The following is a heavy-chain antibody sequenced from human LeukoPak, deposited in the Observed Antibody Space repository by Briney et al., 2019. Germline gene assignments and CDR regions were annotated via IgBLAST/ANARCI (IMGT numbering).Heavy chain of an antibody. J-gene: IGHJ6*02. CDR1: GFTFSSYA. D-gene: IGHD4-17*01. CDR3: AKEDDYGDYDYYYYYYGMDV. Sequence: GGSLRLSCAASGFTFSSYAMSWVRQAPGKGLEWVSAISGSGGSTYCADSVKGRFTISRDNSKNTLYLQMNSLRAEDTAVYYCAKEDDYGDYDYYYYYYGMDVWGQGTTVTVSS. CDR2: ISGSGGST. V-gene: IGHV3-23*01.